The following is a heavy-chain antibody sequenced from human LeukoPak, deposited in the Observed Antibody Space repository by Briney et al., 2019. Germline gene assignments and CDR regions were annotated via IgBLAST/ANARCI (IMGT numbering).Heavy chain of an antibody. Sequence: GGSLRLSCAASGFTFSSYSMNWVRQAPGKGLEWVSPISSSSSYIYYADSVKGRFTISRDNAKNSLYLQMNSLRAEDTAVYYCARDLSVDTAMVLLYNYYMDVWGKGTTVTVSS. CDR1: GFTFSSYS. J-gene: IGHJ6*03. D-gene: IGHD5-18*01. V-gene: IGHV3-21*01. CDR3: ARDLSVDTAMVLLYNYYMDV. CDR2: ISSSSSYI.